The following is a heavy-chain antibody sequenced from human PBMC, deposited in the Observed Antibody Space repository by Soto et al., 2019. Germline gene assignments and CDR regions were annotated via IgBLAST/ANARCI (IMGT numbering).Heavy chain of an antibody. CDR3: ARDPPPLGFLEWYPPEVYYMDV. V-gene: IGHV3-21*01. Sequence: GGSLRLSCAASGFTFSSYSMNWVRQAPGKGLEWVSSISSSSSYIYYADSVKGRFTISSDNAKNSLYLQMNSLRAEDTAVYYCARDPPPLGFLEWYPPEVYYMDVWGKGTTVTVSS. J-gene: IGHJ6*03. CDR2: ISSSSSYI. D-gene: IGHD3-3*01. CDR1: GFTFSSYS.